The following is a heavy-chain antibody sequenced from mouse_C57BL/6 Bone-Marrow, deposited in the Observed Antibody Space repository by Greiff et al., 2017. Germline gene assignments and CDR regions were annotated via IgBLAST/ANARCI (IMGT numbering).Heavy chain of an antibody. CDR3: ARHWVYGYDHAMDY. V-gene: IGHV5-15*01. J-gene: IGHJ4*01. D-gene: IGHD2-2*01. CDR1: GFTFSDYG. CDR2: ISNLAYSI. Sequence: EVKLMESGGGLVQPGGSLKLSCAASGFTFSDYGMAWVRQAPRKGPEWVAFISNLAYSIYYADTVTGRFTISRENAKNTLYLEMSSLRSEDTDMYYCARHWVYGYDHAMDYWGQGTSVTASS.